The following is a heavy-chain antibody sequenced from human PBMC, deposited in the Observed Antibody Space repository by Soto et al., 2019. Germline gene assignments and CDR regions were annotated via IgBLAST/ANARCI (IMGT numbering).Heavy chain of an antibody. D-gene: IGHD1-26*01. CDR2: IYYSGST. V-gene: IGHV4-31*03. CDR1: GGSISRGGYY. Sequence: QVQLQESGPGLVKPSQTLSLTCTVSGGSISRGGYYWSWIRQHPGKGLEWIGYIYYSGSTYYNPSLKSRVTRSVDTATNQFSLKLSAVTAADTAVYYCAGHQFVGATTQLGAFDLWGQGTMVTVSS. J-gene: IGHJ3*01. CDR3: AGHQFVGATTQLGAFDL.